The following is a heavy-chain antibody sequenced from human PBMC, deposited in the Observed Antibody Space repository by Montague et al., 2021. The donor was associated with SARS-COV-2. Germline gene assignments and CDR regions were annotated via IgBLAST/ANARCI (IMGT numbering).Heavy chain of an antibody. CDR1: GFTFSTYT. J-gene: IGHJ4*02. V-gene: IGHV3-21*01. CDR3: ARETNWSYGSSFDY. D-gene: IGHD1-26*01. CDR2: ISGNSSDT. Sequence: SLRLSCAASGFTFSTYTMTWVRQAPGKGLEWVSTISGNSSDTYYADSVKGRFTISRDNAKNSLYLQMNSLRAEDTAVYYCARETNWSYGSSFDYWGQGTLVTVSS.